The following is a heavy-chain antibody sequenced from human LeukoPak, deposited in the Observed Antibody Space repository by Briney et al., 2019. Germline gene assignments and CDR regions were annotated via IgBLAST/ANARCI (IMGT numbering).Heavy chain of an antibody. Sequence: SETLSLTCSVSNGSMRSYYWSWIRQPAGKGLEWVGRLFDARKVNYNPSLGGRVTMSMDTSKNQFSLRMTTVTAADTAVYYCARGFQGVYDYWGQGALVIVSS. CDR3: ARGFQGVYDY. D-gene: IGHD5/OR15-5a*01. J-gene: IGHJ4*02. CDR2: LFDARKV. V-gene: IGHV4-4*07. CDR1: NGSMRSYY.